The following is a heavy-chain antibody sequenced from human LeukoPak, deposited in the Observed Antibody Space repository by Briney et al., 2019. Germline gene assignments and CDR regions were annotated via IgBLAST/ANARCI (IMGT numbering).Heavy chain of an antibody. J-gene: IGHJ6*02. Sequence: GGSLRLSCAASGFTFSRHGMQWVRQAPGKGLEWVAAVSYDESNKYYADSVKGRFTISRDNSKNTLFLQMNSLRAEDTAVYYCAKDLGVIIVPYAIDYYGLDVWSQGTKVTVSS. CDR3: AKDLGVIIVPYAIDYYGLDV. CDR1: GFTFSRHG. CDR2: VSYDESNK. D-gene: IGHD2-2*01. V-gene: IGHV3-30*18.